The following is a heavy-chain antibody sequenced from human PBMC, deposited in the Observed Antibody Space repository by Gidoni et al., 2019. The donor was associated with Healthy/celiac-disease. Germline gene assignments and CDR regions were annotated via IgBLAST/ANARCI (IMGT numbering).Heavy chain of an antibody. Sequence: QVQLVQSGAEVKKPGASVKVSCKASGYTFTSYDINWVRQATGQGLEWMGWMNPNSGNTGYAQKFQGRVTMTRNTSISTAYMELSSLRSEDTAVYYCARESCSSTSCYLSGYYGMDVWGQGTTVTVSS. J-gene: IGHJ6*02. V-gene: IGHV1-8*01. CDR1: GYTFTSYD. D-gene: IGHD2-2*01. CDR2: MNPNSGNT. CDR3: ARESCSSTSCYLSGYYGMDV.